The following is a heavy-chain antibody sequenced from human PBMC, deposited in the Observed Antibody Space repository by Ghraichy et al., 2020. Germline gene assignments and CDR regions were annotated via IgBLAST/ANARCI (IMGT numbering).Heavy chain of an antibody. CDR2: ISGSGGST. D-gene: IGHD1-26*01. Sequence: LSLTCAASGFTFSSYAMSWVRQAPGKGLEWVSAISGSGGSTYYADSVKGRFTISRDNSKNTLYLQMNSLRAEDTAVYYCAKVGAGNSGSYLDYWGQGTLVTVSS. V-gene: IGHV3-23*01. CDR3: AKVGAGNSGSYLDY. CDR1: GFTFSSYA. J-gene: IGHJ4*02.